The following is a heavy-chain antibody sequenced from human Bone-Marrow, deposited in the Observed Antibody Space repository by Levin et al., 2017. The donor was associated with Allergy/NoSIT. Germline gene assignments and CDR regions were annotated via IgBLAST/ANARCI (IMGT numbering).Heavy chain of an antibody. D-gene: IGHD4-17*01. Sequence: SGGSLRLSCGVSGFTFENYAMHWVRQAPGKGLEWVSGISWNNGTIGYADSVKGRFTISRDNAKNSLYLQMNSLRAEDTALYYCAKGLRRALGTPGDALDFWGQGTKVTVSS. J-gene: IGHJ3*01. V-gene: IGHV3-9*01. CDR1: GFTFENYA. CDR3: AKGLRRALGTPGDALDF. CDR2: ISWNNGTI.